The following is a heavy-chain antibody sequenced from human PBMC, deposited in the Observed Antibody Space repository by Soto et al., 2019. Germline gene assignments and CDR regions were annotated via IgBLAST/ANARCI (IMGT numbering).Heavy chain of an antibody. V-gene: IGHV1-18*01. CDR3: ASSFTSSQWRYGMDV. Sequence: QVQLVQSGAEVKKPGASVKVSCKASGYTFSNYGFSWVRQAPGQRLEWMGWIGAYNGNTNYAQKVQGRVTMTTDTSTGTAYMELRSLRSDDTAVYYCASSFTSSQWRYGMDVWGQGTTVTVSS. CDR2: IGAYNGNT. D-gene: IGHD2-2*01. CDR1: GYTFSNYG. J-gene: IGHJ6*02.